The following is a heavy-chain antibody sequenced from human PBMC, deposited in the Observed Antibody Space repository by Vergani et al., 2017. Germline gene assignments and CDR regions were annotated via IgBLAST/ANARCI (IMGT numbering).Heavy chain of an antibody. Sequence: EVQLLQSEGAVVQPGGSLRLSCVASGFTFSSHAMSWVRQGHGQGLEWVSSIKKTGDSTHYADSVKGRFTISRDNSKNTLYLQMNSLRVEDTAVYYCGRGSDNYNWGQGTLVTVS. D-gene: IGHD5-24*01. CDR1: GFTFSSHA. V-gene: IGHV3-23*01. J-gene: IGHJ4*02. CDR2: IKKTGDST. CDR3: GRGSDNYN.